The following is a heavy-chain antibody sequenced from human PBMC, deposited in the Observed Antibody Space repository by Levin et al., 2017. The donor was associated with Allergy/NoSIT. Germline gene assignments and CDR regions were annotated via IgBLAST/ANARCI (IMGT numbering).Heavy chain of an antibody. J-gene: IGHJ6*03. D-gene: IGHD6-13*01. CDR2: IYYTGST. Sequence: KSSETLSLTCSVSGDAINSYFWNWIRLPPGKGLEWIGYIYYTGSTNYSPSFKSRATISVDTSNNQLSLRLSSVTAADSAVYYCARGDSSSWYSDSYYYYHMDVWGRGTTVTVSS. V-gene: IGHV4-59*01. CDR1: GDAINSYF. CDR3: ARGDSSSWYSDSYYYYHMDV.